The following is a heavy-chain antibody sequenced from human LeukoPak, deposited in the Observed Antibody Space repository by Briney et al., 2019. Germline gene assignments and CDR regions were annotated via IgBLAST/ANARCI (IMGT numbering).Heavy chain of an antibody. CDR3: ARPIAAAGQYYFDY. D-gene: IGHD6-13*01. Sequence: NPSETLSLTCTVSGGSISSSSHYWGWIRQPPGKGLEWIGSIYYSGSTYYNPSLKSRVTISVDTSKNQFSLKLSSVTAADTAVYYCARPIAAAGQYYFDYWGQGTLVTVSS. V-gene: IGHV4-39*01. CDR1: GGSISSSSHY. CDR2: IYYSGST. J-gene: IGHJ4*02.